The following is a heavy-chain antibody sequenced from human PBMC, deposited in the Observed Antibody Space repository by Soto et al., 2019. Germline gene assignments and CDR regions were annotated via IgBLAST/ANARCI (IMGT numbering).Heavy chain of an antibody. CDR1: GGSISNYY. CDR2: IYYSGGA. Sequence: SETLSLTCTVSGGSISNYYWSWIRQPPGKGLEWIGYIYYSGGANYNPSLKSRVTISVDTSKNQFSLKLSSVTAADTAVYYCARRYGKNAFDIWGQGTMVTVSS. CDR3: ARRYGKNAFDI. J-gene: IGHJ3*02. D-gene: IGHD5-18*01. V-gene: IGHV4-59*01.